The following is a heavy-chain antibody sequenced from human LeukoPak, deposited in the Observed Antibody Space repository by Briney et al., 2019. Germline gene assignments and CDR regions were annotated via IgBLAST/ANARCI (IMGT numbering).Heavy chain of an antibody. CDR3: AKGHMATRGIDAFDI. CDR1: GFTFSSYG. CDR2: ISGSGGST. V-gene: IGHV3-23*01. J-gene: IGHJ3*02. D-gene: IGHD3-16*01. Sequence: PGGSLRLSCAASGFTFSSYGMSWVRQAPGKGLEWVSAISGSGGSTYYADSVKGRFTISRDNSKNTLYLQMNSLRAEDTAVYYCAKGHMATRGIDAFDIWGQGTMVTVSS.